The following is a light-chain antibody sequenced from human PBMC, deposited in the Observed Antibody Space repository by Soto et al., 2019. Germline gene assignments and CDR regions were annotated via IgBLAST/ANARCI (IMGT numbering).Light chain of an antibody. CDR3: VQGKQVPFT. J-gene: IGKJ3*01. CDR1: EGLAF. Sequence: DIVMTQTPLSLPVTLGQPASISCRSSEGLAFLSWLHQRPGQPPRFLIYKISQRFSGVPDRFSGSGAGTNFTLKISGVEPEDVGVYYCVQGKQVPFTFGPGTRVDIK. CDR2: KIS. V-gene: IGKV2-24*01.